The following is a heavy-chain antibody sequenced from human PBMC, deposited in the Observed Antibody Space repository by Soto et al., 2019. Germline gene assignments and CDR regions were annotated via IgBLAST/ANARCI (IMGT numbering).Heavy chain of an antibody. CDR2: IYYSGST. D-gene: IGHD6-6*01. CDR3: ARHLYSSSARFDY. Sequence: SETLSLTCTVSGGSISSSSYYWGWIRQPPGKGLEWIGSIYYSGSTYYNPSLKSRVTISVDTSKNQFSLKLSSVTAADTAVYYCARHLYSSSARFDYWGQGTLVTVSS. V-gene: IGHV4-39*01. J-gene: IGHJ4*02. CDR1: GGSISSSSYY.